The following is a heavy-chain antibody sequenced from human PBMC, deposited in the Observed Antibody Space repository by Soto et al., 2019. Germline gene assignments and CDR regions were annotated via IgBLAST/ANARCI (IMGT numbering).Heavy chain of an antibody. J-gene: IGHJ4*02. CDR1: GGSISSYY. D-gene: IGHD6-13*01. CDR3: AAAAAGTPFDY. Sequence: PSETLSLTCTVSGGSISSYYWSWIRQPPGKGLEWIGYIYYSGSTNYNPSLKSRVTISVDTSKNQFSLKLSSLRSEDTAVYYCAAAAAGTPFDYWGQGTLVTVSS. CDR2: IYYSGST. V-gene: IGHV4-59*01.